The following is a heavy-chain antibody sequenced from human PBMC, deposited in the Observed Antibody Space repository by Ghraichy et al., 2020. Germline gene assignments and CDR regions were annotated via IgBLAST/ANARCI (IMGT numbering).Heavy chain of an antibody. V-gene: IGHV1-18*04. J-gene: IGHJ6*02. CDR2: ISAYNGNT. Sequence: ASVKVSCKASGYTFTSYGISWVRQAPGQGLEWMGWISAYNGNTNYAQKLQGRVTMTTDTSTSTAYMELRSLRSDDTAVYYCAREGYCSSTSCPYYYYYGMDVWGQGTTVTVSS. CDR1: GYTFTSYG. D-gene: IGHD2-2*01. CDR3: AREGYCSSTSCPYYYYYGMDV.